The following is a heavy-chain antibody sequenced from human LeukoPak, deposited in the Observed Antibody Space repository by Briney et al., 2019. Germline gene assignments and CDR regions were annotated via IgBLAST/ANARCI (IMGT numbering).Heavy chain of an antibody. CDR1: GFTFSTYA. Sequence: GGSLRLSCAASGFTFSTYAMSWVRQAPGKGLEWVSGISGGGESTYYADSVKGRLTISRDNSKKTLYLQMNSLRADDTAVYYCAKERSSRWYANSLDYWGQGTLVTVSS. CDR3: AKERSSRWYANSLDY. V-gene: IGHV3-23*01. CDR2: ISGGGEST. D-gene: IGHD6-13*01. J-gene: IGHJ4*02.